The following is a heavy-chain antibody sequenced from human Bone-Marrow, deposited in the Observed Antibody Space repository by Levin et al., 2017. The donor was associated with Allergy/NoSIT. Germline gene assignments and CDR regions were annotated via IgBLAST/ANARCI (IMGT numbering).Heavy chain of an antibody. CDR3: AGHHCTSATCSALLFDS. Sequence: SETLSLTCTVSGGSVSSDGHFWTWIRQPPGKGPEWIGYVYYSGSTNYNPSLKTRVTMSVDTSKNQFSLKLNSVTAADTPIYYGAGHHCTSATCSALLFDSWGQGTLVTVSS. D-gene: IGHD2-2*01. CDR1: GGSVSSDGHF. V-gene: IGHV4-61*08. CDR2: VYYSGST. J-gene: IGHJ4*02.